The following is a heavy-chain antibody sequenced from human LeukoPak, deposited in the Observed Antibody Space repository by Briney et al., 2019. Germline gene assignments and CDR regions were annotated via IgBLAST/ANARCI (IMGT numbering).Heavy chain of an antibody. CDR1: DFSISSAYY. Sequence: KTSETLSLTCTVSDFSISSAYYWGWIRQPPGKGLEWIGEINHSGSTNYNPSLKSRVTISVDTSKNQFSLKLSSVTAADTAVYYCARRRLDVWGKGTTVTVSS. CDR2: INHSGST. V-gene: IGHV4-38-2*02. J-gene: IGHJ6*04. CDR3: ARRRLDV.